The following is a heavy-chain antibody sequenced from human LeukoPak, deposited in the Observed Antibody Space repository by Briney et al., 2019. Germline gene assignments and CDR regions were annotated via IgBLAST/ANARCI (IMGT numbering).Heavy chain of an antibody. D-gene: IGHD6-25*01. V-gene: IGHV4-39*01. CDR3: ARQSTIAAARIDP. CDR2: IYYSGSA. Sequence: SETLSLTCTVSGGSISDSNCYWGWIRQPPGRGLEWIGNIYYSGSAYYSPSLKSRVTVSIDTSKNQFSLKLNSVTAADTAVYYCARQSTIAAARIDPWGQGTLVTVSS. J-gene: IGHJ5*02. CDR1: GGSISDSNCY.